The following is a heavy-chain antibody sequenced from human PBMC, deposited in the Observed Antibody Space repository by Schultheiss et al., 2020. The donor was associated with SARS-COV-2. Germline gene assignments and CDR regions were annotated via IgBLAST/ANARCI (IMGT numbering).Heavy chain of an antibody. D-gene: IGHD2/OR15-2a*01. V-gene: IGHV3-33*01. CDR1: GFTFSSYG. CDR2: IWYDGSNK. Sequence: GGSLRLSCAASGFTFSSYGMHWVRQAPGKGLEWVAVIWYDGSNKYYADSVKGRFTISRDNSKNTLYLQMNSLRAEDTAVYYFARERESYYYYGMDVWGQGTTVTVSS. CDR3: ARERESYYYYGMDV. J-gene: IGHJ6*02.